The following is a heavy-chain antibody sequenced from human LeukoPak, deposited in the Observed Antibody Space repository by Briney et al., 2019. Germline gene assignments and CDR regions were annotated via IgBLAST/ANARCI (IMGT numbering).Heavy chain of an antibody. J-gene: IGHJ4*02. CDR1: GGTFSSYA. D-gene: IGHD3-9*01. V-gene: IGHV1-69*05. Sequence: SVKVSCKASGGTFSSYAISWVRQAPGQGLEWMGGIIPIFGTASYAQKFQGRVTITTDESTSTAYMELSSLRSEDTAVYYCARDRPGVLRYFDWLDWGQGTLVTVSS. CDR3: ARDRPGVLRYFDWLD. CDR2: IIPIFGTA.